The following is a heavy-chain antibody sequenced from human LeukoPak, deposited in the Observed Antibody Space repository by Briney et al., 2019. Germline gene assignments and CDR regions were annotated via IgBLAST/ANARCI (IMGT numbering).Heavy chain of an antibody. Sequence: GGSLRLSCAASGFTFSSYSMNWVRQAPGKGLEWVSSISSSSSYIYYADSVKGRFTISRDNAKNSLYLQMNSLRAEDTAVYYCARDALTSGYSGGCHDYWGQGTLVTVSS. D-gene: IGHD6-19*01. CDR2: ISSSSSYI. J-gene: IGHJ4*02. CDR3: ARDALTSGYSGGCHDY. CDR1: GFTFSSYS. V-gene: IGHV3-21*01.